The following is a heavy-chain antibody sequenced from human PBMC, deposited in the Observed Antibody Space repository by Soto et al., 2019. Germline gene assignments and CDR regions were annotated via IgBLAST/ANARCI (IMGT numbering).Heavy chain of an antibody. J-gene: IGHJ4*02. CDR3: VRDSHGDY. V-gene: IGHV3-74*01. Sequence: EVQLVESGGGLVQPGGSLRLSCAGSGFTFSNYWMHWVRQAPGKGLEWVSRIDHDGPTDYAASVRGRFTISRDNAENTLYRQMNSRGPEDTAVYDCVRDSHGDYWGQGTLVTVSS. CDR1: GFTFSNYW. CDR2: IDHDGPT.